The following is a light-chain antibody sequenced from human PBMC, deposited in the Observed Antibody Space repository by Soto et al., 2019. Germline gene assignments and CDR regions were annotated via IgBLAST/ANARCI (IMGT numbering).Light chain of an antibody. CDR3: DSYTSSSTVI. V-gene: IGLV2-14*01. CDR1: SSDVGGYNY. CDR2: EVS. Sequence: QSVLTQPASVSGSPGQSITISCTETSSDVGGYNYVSWYQQHPGKAPKLMIYEVSNRPSGVSNRFSGSKSGNTASLTISGLQAEDEADYYCDSYTSSSTVIFGGGTKLTVL. J-gene: IGLJ2*01.